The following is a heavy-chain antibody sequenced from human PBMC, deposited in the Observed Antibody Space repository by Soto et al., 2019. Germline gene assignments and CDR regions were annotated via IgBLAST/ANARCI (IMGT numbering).Heavy chain of an antibody. D-gene: IGHD3-3*01. J-gene: IGHJ4*02. CDR1: GFTFTSFA. CDR3: AKCRTYEFWSGYLD. CDR2: ISGSGGST. Sequence: PGWSLRLSCEASGFTFTSFAMSWVRQAPGKGLEWVSAISGSGGSTYYADSVKGRFTISRDNSKNTLYLQMNSLRAEDTAVYYCAKCRTYEFWSGYLDWGQGTLVTVPQ. V-gene: IGHV3-23*01.